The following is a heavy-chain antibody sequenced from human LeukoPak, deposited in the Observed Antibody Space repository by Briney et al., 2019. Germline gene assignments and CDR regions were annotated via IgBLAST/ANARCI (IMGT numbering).Heavy chain of an antibody. CDR2: ISGSGGST. D-gene: IGHD6-19*01. J-gene: IGHJ6*02. Sequence: GGSLRFSCAASGFTFRSYAMSWVRQAPGKGLEWVSAISGSGGSTYYADSVKGRFTISRDSSKNSLYLQMNSLRTEDTALYYCAKDNRVAATVYGMDVWGQGTTVTVSS. CDR1: GFTFRSYA. CDR3: AKDNRVAATVYGMDV. V-gene: IGHV3-23*01.